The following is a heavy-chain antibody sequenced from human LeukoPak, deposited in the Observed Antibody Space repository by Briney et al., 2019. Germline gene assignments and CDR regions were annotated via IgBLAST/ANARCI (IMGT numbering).Heavy chain of an antibody. V-gene: IGHV4-34*01. CDR3: ARGTSRTYSSSWFCFDY. Sequence: NPSETLSLTCAVYGGSFSGYYWSWIRQPPGKGLEWIGEINHSGSTNYNPSLKSRVTISVDTSKNQFSLKLSSVTAADTAVYYCARGTSRTYSSSWFCFDYWGQGTLVTVSS. CDR2: INHSGST. J-gene: IGHJ4*02. D-gene: IGHD6-13*01. CDR1: GGSFSGYY.